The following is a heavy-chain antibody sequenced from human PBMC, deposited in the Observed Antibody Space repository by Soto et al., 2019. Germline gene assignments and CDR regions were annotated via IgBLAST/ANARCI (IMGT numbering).Heavy chain of an antibody. D-gene: IGHD3-9*01. CDR1: GGSFSGYY. CDR3: ARGQGDPLTGYYRGWFDP. J-gene: IGHJ5*02. CDR2: INHSGST. V-gene: IGHV4-34*01. Sequence: PSETLSLTCAVYGGSFSGYYWSWIRQPPGKGLEWIGEINHSGSTNYHPSLKSRVTISVATSKNQFSLKLSSVTASDTAVYYCARGQGDPLTGYYRGWFDPWGQGTLVTVSS.